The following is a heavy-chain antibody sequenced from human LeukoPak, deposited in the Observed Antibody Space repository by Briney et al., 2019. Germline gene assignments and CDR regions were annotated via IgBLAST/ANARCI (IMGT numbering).Heavy chain of an antibody. D-gene: IGHD6-13*01. V-gene: IGHV4-34*01. CDR2: INHSGST. CDR1: GGSFSGYY. J-gene: IGHJ6*02. Sequence: SETLSLTCAVYGGSFSGYYWSWIRQPPGKGLEWIGEINHSGSTNYNPSLKSRVTISVDTSKNQFSLKLSSVTAADTAVYYCARAGIAAAGTRNYYYYYGMDVWGQETTVTVSS. CDR3: ARAGIAAAGTRNYYYYYGMDV.